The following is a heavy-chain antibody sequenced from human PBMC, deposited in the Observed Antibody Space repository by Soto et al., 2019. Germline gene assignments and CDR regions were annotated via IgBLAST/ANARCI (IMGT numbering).Heavy chain of an antibody. V-gene: IGHV3-48*03. Sequence: GWSLRLSCASSIFTFSTYEVHWVRQAPGKGLEWVSYISSSGNTVYYADSVKGRFTISRDNARNSLYLQMNSLRDEDTALYYCVRYCSTTLCNGVATRTFDYWGQGTLVTVSS. CDR1: IFTFSTYE. CDR3: VRYCSTTLCNGVATRTFDY. D-gene: IGHD2-2*01. J-gene: IGHJ4*02. CDR2: ISSSGNTV.